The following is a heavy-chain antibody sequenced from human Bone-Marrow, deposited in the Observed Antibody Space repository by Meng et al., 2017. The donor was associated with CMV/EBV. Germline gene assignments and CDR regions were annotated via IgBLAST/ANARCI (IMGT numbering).Heavy chain of an antibody. Sequence: SETLSLTCAVYGGSFSGYYWSWIRQPPGKGLEWIGEINHSGSTNYNPSLKSRVTISVDTSKNQFSLKLSSVTAADTAVYYCARGLRGGFDYWGHGTLVTVSS. CDR1: GGSFSGYY. V-gene: IGHV4-34*01. D-gene: IGHD3-10*01. J-gene: IGHJ4*01. CDR3: ARGLRGGFDY. CDR2: INHSGST.